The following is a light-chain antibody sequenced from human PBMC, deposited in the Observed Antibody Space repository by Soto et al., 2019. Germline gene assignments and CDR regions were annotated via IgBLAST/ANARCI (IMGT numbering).Light chain of an antibody. CDR1: SSDVGGYNY. CDR2: EVS. CDR3: SSYTSSSTRV. Sequence: QSVLPQPASVSGSPGQAITISCTGTSSDVGGYNYVSWYQQHPGKAHKLMIYEVSNRPSGVSNRFSGSKSGNTASLTISGLQAEDEADYYCSSYTSSSTRVFGGGTQLPVL. V-gene: IGLV2-14*01. J-gene: IGLJ2*01.